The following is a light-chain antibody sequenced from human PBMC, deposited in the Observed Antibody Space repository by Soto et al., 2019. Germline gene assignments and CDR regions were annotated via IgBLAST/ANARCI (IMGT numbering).Light chain of an antibody. Sequence: QLVLTQSPSASASLEASVKLTCTLSSGHSSYAIAWHQQQPEKGPRYLMKLNSGGSHSKGDGIPDRFSGSSSGAERYLTISSLQSEDEADYYCQTWGSGPVVFGGGTKVTVL. V-gene: IGLV4-69*01. CDR1: SGHSSYA. CDR3: QTWGSGPVV. CDR2: LNSGGSH. J-gene: IGLJ2*01.